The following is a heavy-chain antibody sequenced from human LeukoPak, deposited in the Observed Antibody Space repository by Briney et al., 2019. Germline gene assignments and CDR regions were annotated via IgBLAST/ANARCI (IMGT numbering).Heavy chain of an antibody. V-gene: IGHV1-24*01. CDR3: ATEQSRSAPAMHKDIVVVPAAFDY. Sequence: ASVKVSCKVSGYTLTELSMHWVRQAPGKGLEWMGGFDPEDGETIYAQKFRGRVTMTEDTSTDTAYMELSSLRSEDTAVYYCATEQSRSAPAMHKDIVVVPAAFDYWGQGTLVTVSS. CDR2: FDPEDGET. J-gene: IGHJ4*02. CDR1: GYTLTELS. D-gene: IGHD2-2*01.